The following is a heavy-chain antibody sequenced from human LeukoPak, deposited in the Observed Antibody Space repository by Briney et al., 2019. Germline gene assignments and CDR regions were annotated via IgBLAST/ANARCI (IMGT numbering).Heavy chain of an antibody. CDR1: GGSISSYY. CDR3: ARDGGYDSSGYYYANWFDP. J-gene: IGHJ5*02. CDR2: IYYSGSS. V-gene: IGHV4-59*01. D-gene: IGHD3-22*01. Sequence: SETLSLTCTVSGGSISSYYWSWIRQPPGKGLEWIGYIYYSGSSNYNPSLKCRVTISVDTSKNQFSLKLSSVTAADTAVYYCARDGGYDSSGYYYANWFDPWGQGTLVTVSS.